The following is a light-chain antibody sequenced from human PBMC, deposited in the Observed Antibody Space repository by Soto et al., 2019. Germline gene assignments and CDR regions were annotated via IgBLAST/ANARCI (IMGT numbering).Light chain of an antibody. CDR1: QSISSW. J-gene: IGKJ1*01. CDR2: DAS. CDR3: QQYESYSWT. Sequence: DIQMTQSPSTLPASVGDRVTITCRASQSISSWLAWYQQKPGKAPKLLIYDASSLEGGVPSRFSGSGSGTEFTLTISSLQPDDFATYYCQQYESYSWTFGQGTKVDIK. V-gene: IGKV1-5*01.